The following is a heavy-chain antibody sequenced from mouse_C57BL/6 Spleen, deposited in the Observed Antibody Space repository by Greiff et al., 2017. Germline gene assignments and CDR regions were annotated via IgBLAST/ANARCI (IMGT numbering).Heavy chain of an antibody. CDR3: ARDGVYDYDGYWYFDV. J-gene: IGHJ1*03. CDR2: IDPSDSET. D-gene: IGHD2-4*01. CDR1: GYTFTSYW. V-gene: IGHV1-52*01. Sequence: QVQLQQSGAELVRPGSSVKLSCKASGYTFTSYWMHWVKQRPIQGLEWIGNIDPSDSETHYNQKFKDKATLTVDKSSSTAYMQLSSLTSEDSAVYYCARDGVYDYDGYWYFDVWGTGTTVTVSS.